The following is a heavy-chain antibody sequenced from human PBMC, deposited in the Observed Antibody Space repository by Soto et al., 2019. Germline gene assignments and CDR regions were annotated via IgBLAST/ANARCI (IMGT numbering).Heavy chain of an antibody. CDR2: IIPIFGTA. CDR1: GGTFSSYA. D-gene: IGHD3-22*01. V-gene: IGHV1-69*01. J-gene: IGHJ3*02. CDR3: ARDRYHYYDSSVPFDI. Sequence: QVQLVQSGAEVQKPGSSVKVSCKASGGTFSSYAISWVRQAPGQGLEWMGGIIPIFGTANYAQKFQGRVTITADESTSTAYMELSSLRSEDTAVYYCARDRYHYYDSSVPFDIWGQGTMVTVSS.